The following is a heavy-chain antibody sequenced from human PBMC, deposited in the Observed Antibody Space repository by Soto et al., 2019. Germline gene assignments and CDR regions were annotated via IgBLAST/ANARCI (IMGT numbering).Heavy chain of an antibody. CDR2: TYRSGTT. J-gene: IGHJ4*02. CDR1: NFSISSGYY. V-gene: IGHV4-38-2*01. Sequence: PSETLSLTCVVSNFSISSGYYWGWIRQSPGKGLEWIASTYRSGTTSYNPSLKSRVTISVDPSKNQFSLMLTAVTAADTAVYYCARTNSGSYYSVFNYWGRGSLVTVSS. CDR3: ARTNSGSYYSVFNY. D-gene: IGHD1-26*01.